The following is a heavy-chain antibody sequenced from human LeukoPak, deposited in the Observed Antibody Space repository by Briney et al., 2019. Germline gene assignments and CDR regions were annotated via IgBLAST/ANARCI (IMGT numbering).Heavy chain of an antibody. CDR3: ARGGWELYRY. D-gene: IGHD1-26*01. J-gene: IGHJ4*02. V-gene: IGHV1-2*04. CDR2: INPNSGDT. Sequence: ASVTVSCTASGYTFIGYYMHWVRQAPGQGLEWMGWINPNSGDTKYAQKFQGSVTMTRDTSISTAYMELSRLRSDDTAVYYCARGGWELYRYWGQGTLVTVSS. CDR1: GYTFIGYY.